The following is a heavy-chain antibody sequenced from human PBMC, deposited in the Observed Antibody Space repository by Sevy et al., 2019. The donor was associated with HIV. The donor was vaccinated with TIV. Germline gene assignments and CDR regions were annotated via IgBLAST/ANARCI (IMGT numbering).Heavy chain of an antibody. Sequence: GGSLRLSCAASGFTFSSYAMTWVRQAPGKGLEWVSGISGSGYSTYYADSVKGRVTISRDNSKNTLYLQMNSLGAEDTAVYYRAKEGGGYNYDSSGLFDYWGQGTLVTVSS. J-gene: IGHJ4*02. V-gene: IGHV3-23*01. CDR2: ISGSGYST. CDR1: GFTFSSYA. CDR3: AKEGGGYNYDSSGLFDY. D-gene: IGHD3-22*01.